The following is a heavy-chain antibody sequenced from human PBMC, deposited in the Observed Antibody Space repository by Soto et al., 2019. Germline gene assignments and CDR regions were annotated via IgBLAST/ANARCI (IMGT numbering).Heavy chain of an antibody. CDR3: ARDLGGGISAP. J-gene: IGHJ5*02. V-gene: IGHV1-18*01. CDR2: INAYNGNT. D-gene: IGHD6-13*01. Sequence: QVQVVQSGAEGKKPGASVKVSCKASGYTFTSYGISWVRQAPGQGLEWMGWINAYNGNTKYAQKRQGRVTMTTDTSTSTGYMELRSLRSDVTDVYYCARDLGGGISAPWGQGTLVTVSS. CDR1: GYTFTSYG.